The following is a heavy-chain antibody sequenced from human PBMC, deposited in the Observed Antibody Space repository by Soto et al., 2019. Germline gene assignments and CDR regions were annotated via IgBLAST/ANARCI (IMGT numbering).Heavy chain of an antibody. D-gene: IGHD3-10*01. J-gene: IGHJ4*02. V-gene: IGHV4-30-4*01. CDR1: GDSINSADYY. CDR3: ASRKSYYASGTDH. CDR2: IYYSGST. Sequence: QVQLQESGPGLVKPSQTLSLTCTVSGDSINSADYYWNWIRQTPGKGLEWIGHIYYSGSTDYNPSLTSRLTISLDTSKNTFTMRLSSVTAADAAIYYCASRKSYYASGTDHWGQGTLVTVSS.